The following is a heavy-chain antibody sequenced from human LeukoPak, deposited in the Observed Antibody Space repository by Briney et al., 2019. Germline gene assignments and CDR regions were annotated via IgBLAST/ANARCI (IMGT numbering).Heavy chain of an antibody. V-gene: IGHV3-33*06. CDR1: GFTFSNYA. D-gene: IGHD6-19*01. Sequence: GGSLRLSCAASGFTFSNYAMHWVRQAPGTGLELVVVIWFDGTNKYYGDSVWGRFTISRDNSKNRLYLQMNSLRAEDTAVYYCAKARGSGWHDPWYLDYWGQGTLVTVSS. J-gene: IGHJ4*02. CDR3: AKARGSGWHDPWYLDY. CDR2: IWFDGTNK.